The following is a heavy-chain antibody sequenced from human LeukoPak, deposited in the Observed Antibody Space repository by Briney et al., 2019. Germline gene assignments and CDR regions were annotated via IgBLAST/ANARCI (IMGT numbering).Heavy chain of an antibody. Sequence: SETLSLTCTVSGGSISSGSYYWSWIRQPAGKGLEWIGRIYTSGSTNYNPSLKSRVTISVDTSKNQFSLKLSSVTAADTAVYYCARDPHYYDSSGYPLYDAFDIWGQGTMVTVSS. CDR3: ARDPHYYDSSGYPLYDAFDI. CDR1: GGSISSGSYY. D-gene: IGHD3-22*01. J-gene: IGHJ3*02. CDR2: IYTSGST. V-gene: IGHV4-61*02.